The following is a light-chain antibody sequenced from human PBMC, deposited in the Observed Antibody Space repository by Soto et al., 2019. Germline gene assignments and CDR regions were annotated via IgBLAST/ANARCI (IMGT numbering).Light chain of an antibody. J-gene: IGKJ1*01. CDR1: QNVLYNSNNKNY. CDR2: WAS. V-gene: IGKV4-1*01. Sequence: DIVMTQSPDSLAVSLGERATINCKSSQNVLYNSNNKNYLAWYQQKPGQPPKLLIYWASTRESGVPDRFSSSRSGTDFTLTISSLQAEDVALCSCQQYFSTPPWTFGQGTKVEIK. CDR3: QQYFSTPPWT.